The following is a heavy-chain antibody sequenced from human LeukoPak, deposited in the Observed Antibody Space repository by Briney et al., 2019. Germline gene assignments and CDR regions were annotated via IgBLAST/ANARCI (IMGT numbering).Heavy chain of an antibody. CDR3: ARGLTYNWNDHHFDY. CDR2: IYYSGST. V-gene: IGHV4-39*01. CDR1: GGSISSSSYY. Sequence: RSSETLSLTCTVSGGSISSSSYYWGWIRQPPGKGLEWIGSIYYSGSTYYNPSLKSRVTISVDTSKNQFSLKLSSVTAADTAVYYCARGLTYNWNDHHFDYWGQGTLVTVSS. J-gene: IGHJ4*02. D-gene: IGHD1-1*01.